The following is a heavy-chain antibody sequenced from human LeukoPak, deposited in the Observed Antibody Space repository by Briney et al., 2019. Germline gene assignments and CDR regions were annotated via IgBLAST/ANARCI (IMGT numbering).Heavy chain of an antibody. CDR3: ARRRITIFGVVIYNWFDP. V-gene: IGHV4-34*01. J-gene: IGHJ5*02. CDR2: INHSGST. D-gene: IGHD3-3*01. Sequence: SETLSLTCTVSGGSISTDYWSWIRQPPGKGLEWIGEINHSGSTNYNPSLKSRVTISVDTSRNQFSLKLSSVTAADTAVYYCARRRITIFGVVIYNWFDPWGQGTLVTVSS. CDR1: GGSISTDY.